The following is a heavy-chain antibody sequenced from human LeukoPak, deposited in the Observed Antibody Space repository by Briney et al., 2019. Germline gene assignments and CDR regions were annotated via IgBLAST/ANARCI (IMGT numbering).Heavy chain of an antibody. J-gene: IGHJ4*02. CDR1: GFTFSDFG. CDR2: IKQDGSEK. Sequence: GGSLRLSCAASGFTFSDFGMNWVRQAPGKGLEWVANIKQDGSEKYYVDSVKGRFTISRDNAKNSLYLQMNSLRAEDTAVYYCARTRLADYWGQGTLVTVSS. V-gene: IGHV3-7*01. CDR3: ARTRLADY.